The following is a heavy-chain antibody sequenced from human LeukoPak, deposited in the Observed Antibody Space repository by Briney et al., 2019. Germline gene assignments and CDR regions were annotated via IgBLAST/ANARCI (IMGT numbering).Heavy chain of an antibody. D-gene: IGHD7-27*01. Sequence: SETLSLTYTVSGGSISSYYWSWIRQPPGKGLEWIGYIYYSGSTNYNPSLKSRVTISVDTSKNQFSLKLSSVTAADTAVYYCATSSRGLTGYYWYFDLWGRGTLVTVSS. CDR2: IYYSGST. V-gene: IGHV4-59*01. CDR1: GGSISSYY. J-gene: IGHJ2*01. CDR3: ATSSRGLTGYYWYFDL.